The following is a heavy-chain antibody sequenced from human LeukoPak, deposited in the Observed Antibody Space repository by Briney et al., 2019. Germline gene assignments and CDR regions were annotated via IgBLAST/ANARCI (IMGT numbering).Heavy chain of an antibody. Sequence: SETLSLTCTVSGGFISSYYWSWIRQPPGKGLEWIGYIYYSGSTNYNPSLKSRVTTSVDTSKNQFSLKLSSVTAADTAVYYCARGGYSSGWYYFDYWGQGTLVTVSS. CDR3: ARGGYSSGWYYFDY. D-gene: IGHD6-19*01. CDR2: IYYSGST. J-gene: IGHJ4*02. V-gene: IGHV4-59*01. CDR1: GGFISSYY.